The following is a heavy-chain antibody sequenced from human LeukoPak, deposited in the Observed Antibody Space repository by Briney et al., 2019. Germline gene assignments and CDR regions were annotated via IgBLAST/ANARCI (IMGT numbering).Heavy chain of an antibody. Sequence: SETLSLTCTISGGSITSYHWSWLRQPPGKGLEWIGYIYYSGSTNYNPCLKSRVTISVDTSKNQFSLNLRSVTAADTAVYYCARGSRDGYNHFDYWGQGTLVTVSS. D-gene: IGHD5-24*01. CDR1: GGSITSYH. CDR2: IYYSGST. CDR3: ARGSRDGYNHFDY. V-gene: IGHV4-59*01. J-gene: IGHJ4*02.